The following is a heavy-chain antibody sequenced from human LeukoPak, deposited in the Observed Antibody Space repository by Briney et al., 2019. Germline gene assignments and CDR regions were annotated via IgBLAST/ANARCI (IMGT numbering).Heavy chain of an antibody. D-gene: IGHD2-2*01. V-gene: IGHV3-21*01. Sequence: GGSLRLSCAASGFTFSTYSMNWVRQAPGKGLEWVSCISSRSNYIQYADSVKARFTISRDNAKNSLYLQMNSLRAGDTAVYYCARGPTIVVVPAAINVWGQGTTVTVSS. J-gene: IGHJ6*02. CDR1: GFTFSTYS. CDR3: ARGPTIVVVPAAINV. CDR2: ISSRSNYI.